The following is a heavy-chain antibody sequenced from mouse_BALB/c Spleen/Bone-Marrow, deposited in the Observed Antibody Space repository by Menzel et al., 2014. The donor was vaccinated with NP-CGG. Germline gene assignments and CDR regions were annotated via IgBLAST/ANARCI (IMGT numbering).Heavy chain of an antibody. CDR3: VSYYYGNYFDS. CDR2: IDPANGNT. J-gene: IGHJ2*01. D-gene: IGHD1-1*01. CDR1: GFNIKDTY. V-gene: IGHV14-3*02. Sequence: VQLKESGAELVKPGASVKLSCTASGFNIKDTYMHWVKQRPEQCLEWIVRIDPANGNTKYDPKFQGKATITADTSSNTAYLQLSSLKSEDTAVYYCVSYYYGNYFDSWGQGTTLTVSA.